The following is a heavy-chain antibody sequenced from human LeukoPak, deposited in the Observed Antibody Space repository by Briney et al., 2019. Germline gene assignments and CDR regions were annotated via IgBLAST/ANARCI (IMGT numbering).Heavy chain of an antibody. V-gene: IGHV3-30*02. CDR1: GFTFSSYG. Sequence: PGGSLRLSCAASGFTFSSYGMHWVRQAPGKGLEWVAFMRYDGSNKYYADSVKGRFTISRDNSKNTLYLQMNSLRAEDTAVYYCAKDQLGYCSSTSCPIDYWGQGTLVTVSS. CDR3: AKDQLGYCSSTSCPIDY. D-gene: IGHD2-2*01. CDR2: MRYDGSNK. J-gene: IGHJ4*02.